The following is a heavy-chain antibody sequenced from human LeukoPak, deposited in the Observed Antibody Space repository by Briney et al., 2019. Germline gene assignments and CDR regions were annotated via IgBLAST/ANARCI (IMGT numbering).Heavy chain of an antibody. CDR3: ARGGWGSGSYYRSLDY. V-gene: IGHV4-34*01. J-gene: IGHJ4*02. CDR1: GGSFSGCY. Sequence: SETLSLTCAVYGGSFSGCYWSWIRQPPGKGLEWIGEINHSGSTNYNPSLKSRVTISVDTSKNQFSLKLSSVTAADTAVYYCARGGWGSGSYYRSLDYWGQGTLVTVSS. D-gene: IGHD3-10*01. CDR2: INHSGST.